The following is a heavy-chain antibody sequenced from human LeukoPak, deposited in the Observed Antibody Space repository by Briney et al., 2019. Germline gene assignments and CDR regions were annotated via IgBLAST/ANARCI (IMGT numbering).Heavy chain of an antibody. V-gene: IGHV3-23*01. Sequence: PGGSLRLSCAASGFTFSSYAMSWVHQAPGKGLEWVSAISGSGGSTYYADSVKGRFTISRDNSKNTLYLQMNSLRAEDTAVYYCAKVGTAAATNSYYYYYGMDVWGQGTTVTVSS. D-gene: IGHD6-13*01. CDR3: AKVGTAAATNSYYYYYGMDV. CDR1: GFTFSSYA. J-gene: IGHJ6*02. CDR2: ISGSGGST.